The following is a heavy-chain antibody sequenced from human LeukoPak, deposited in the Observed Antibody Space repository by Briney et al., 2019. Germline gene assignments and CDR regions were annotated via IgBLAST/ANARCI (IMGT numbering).Heavy chain of an antibody. CDR1: GGTFSSYA. D-gene: IGHD5-24*01. J-gene: IGHJ4*02. Sequence: SVKVSCKASGGTFSSYAISWVRQAPGQGLEWMGRIIPILGIANYAQKFQGRVAITADKSTSTAYMELSSPRSEDTAVYYCAREQMATPPYYFDYWGQGTLVTVSS. CDR2: IIPILGIA. V-gene: IGHV1-69*04. CDR3: AREQMATPPYYFDY.